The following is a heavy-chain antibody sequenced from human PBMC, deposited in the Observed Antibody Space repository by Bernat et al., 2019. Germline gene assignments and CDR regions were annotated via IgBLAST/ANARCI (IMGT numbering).Heavy chain of an antibody. CDR2: INIDGTQI. V-gene: IGHV3-7*03. Sequence: EVQLVESGGGLVQPGGSLRLSCAASGFTFSSYEMNWVRQAPGKGLEWVANINIDGTQIYYVDSVRGRFTMSRDNAKNSLYLQMSSLRAEDTAVYYCARDPNYAALDIWGQGTMVTVSS. J-gene: IGHJ3*02. D-gene: IGHD5-24*01. CDR3: ARDPNYAALDI. CDR1: GFTFSSYE.